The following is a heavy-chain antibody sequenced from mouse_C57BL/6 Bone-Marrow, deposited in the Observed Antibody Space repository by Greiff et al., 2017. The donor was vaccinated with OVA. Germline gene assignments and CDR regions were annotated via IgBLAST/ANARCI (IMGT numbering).Heavy chain of an antibody. CDR2: ISSGGSYT. V-gene: IGHV5-6*01. CDR3: ARKGTYYSKRYFDV. D-gene: IGHD2-5*01. J-gene: IGHJ1*03. Sequence: EVKLVESGGDLVKPGGSLTLSCAASGFTFSSYGMSWVRQTPDKRLEWVATISSGGSYTYYPDSVKGRFTISRDNAKNTLYLQMSSLKTEDTAMYYCARKGTYYSKRYFDVWGTGTTVTVSS. CDR1: GFTFSSYG.